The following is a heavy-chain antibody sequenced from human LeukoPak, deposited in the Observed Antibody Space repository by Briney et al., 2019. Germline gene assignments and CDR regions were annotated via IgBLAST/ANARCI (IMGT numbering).Heavy chain of an antibody. CDR3: AKDISGWYGSFAFDI. Sequence: GGSLRLSCAASGFTFSSYAMSWVRQAPGKGLEWVSAISGSGGGIYYADSVKGRFTISRDNSKNTLYLQMNSLRAEDTAVYYCAKDISGWYGSFAFDIWGQGTMVTVSS. D-gene: IGHD6-19*01. CDR1: GFTFSSYA. CDR2: ISGSGGGI. J-gene: IGHJ3*02. V-gene: IGHV3-23*01.